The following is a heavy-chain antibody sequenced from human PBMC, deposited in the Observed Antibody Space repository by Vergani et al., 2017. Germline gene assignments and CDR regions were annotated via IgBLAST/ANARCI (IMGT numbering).Heavy chain of an antibody. V-gene: IGHV5-51*01. CDR2: TYPADSDT. J-gene: IGHJ4*02. CDR1: EYSFGNYW. D-gene: IGHD1-1*01. CDR3: ARHTTYTDS. Sequence: EVELVQSGPEMRKPGESLKISCKGSEYSFGNYWIGWVRQMPGKGLEWMGITYPADSDTSYSPSFQGQVTISADKSISTAFLQWDSLKASDTALYYCARHTTYTDSWGQGTLVTVSS.